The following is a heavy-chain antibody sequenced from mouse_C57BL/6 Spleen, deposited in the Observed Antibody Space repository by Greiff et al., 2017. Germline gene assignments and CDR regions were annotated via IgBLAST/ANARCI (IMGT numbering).Heavy chain of an antibody. D-gene: IGHD2-5*01. CDR2: IYPGDGDT. CDR1: GYAFSSSW. Sequence: VQLQESGPELVKPGASVKISCKASGYAFSSSWMNWVKQRPGKGLEWIGRIYPGDGDTNYNGKLKGKATLTADKSSSTAYMQLSSLTSEYSAVYFCARDYYSNSYAMDYWGQGTSGTVSS. CDR3: ARDYYSNSYAMDY. V-gene: IGHV1-82*01. J-gene: IGHJ4*01.